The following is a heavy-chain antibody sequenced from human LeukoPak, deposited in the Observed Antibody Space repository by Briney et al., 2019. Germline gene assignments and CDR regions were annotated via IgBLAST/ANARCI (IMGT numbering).Heavy chain of an antibody. V-gene: IGHV3-21*01. CDR1: GFTFSSYS. CDR3: ARDRTVTTSIPYGMDV. D-gene: IGHD4-17*01. J-gene: IGHJ6*02. CDR2: ISSSSSYI. Sequence: KPGGSLRLSCAASGFTFSSYSVNWVRQAPGKGLEWVSSISSSSSYIYYADSVKGRFTISRDNAKNSLYLQMNSLRAEDTAVYYCARDRTVTTSIPYGMDVWGQGTTVTVSS.